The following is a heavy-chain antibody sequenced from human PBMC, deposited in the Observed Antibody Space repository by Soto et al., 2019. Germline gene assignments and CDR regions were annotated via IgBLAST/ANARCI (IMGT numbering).Heavy chain of an antibody. CDR1: GYTFINYG. CDR2: ISAYNGNT. Sequence: QVQLVQSGAEVKKPGASVKVSCKASGYTFINYGISWVRQAPGQGLEWMGWISAYNGNTNYAQTFQGRVTMTTDPSTSTAYMELRSLRSDDTAVYYCARVAVRLSPNVFDYWGQGTLVIVSS. D-gene: IGHD3-10*02. CDR3: ARVAVRLSPNVFDY. V-gene: IGHV1-18*01. J-gene: IGHJ4*02.